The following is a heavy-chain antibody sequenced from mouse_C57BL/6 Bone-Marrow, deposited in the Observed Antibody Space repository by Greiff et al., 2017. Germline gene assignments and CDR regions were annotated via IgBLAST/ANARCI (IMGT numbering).Heavy chain of an antibody. J-gene: IGHJ4*01. CDR3: APCYYYAMDY. CDR2: INPNNGGT. Sequence: VQLKQPGPELVKPGASVKMSCKASGYTFTDYNMHWVKQSHGKSLEWIGYINPNNGGTSYNQKFKGKATLTVNKSSSTAYMELRSLTSEDSAVYYCAPCYYYAMDYWGQGTSVTVSS. CDR1: GYTFTDYN. D-gene: IGHD2-12*01. V-gene: IGHV1-22*01.